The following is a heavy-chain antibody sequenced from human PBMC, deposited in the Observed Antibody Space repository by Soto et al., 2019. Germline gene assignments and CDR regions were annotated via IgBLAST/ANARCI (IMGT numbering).Heavy chain of an antibody. V-gene: IGHV4-39*01. J-gene: IGHJ5*02. Sequence: QLQLQESGPGLVKPSETLSLTCTVSGGSISSSRYFWGWIRQPPGKGLGWIGSIYYSGSTYYNPSLKSRVTVSVDTSKNQFSLKLSSVTAADTAVYYCARHRSDFWFDPWGQGTLVTVSS. CDR2: IYYSGST. CDR1: GGSISSSRYF. D-gene: IGHD2-15*01. CDR3: ARHRSDFWFDP.